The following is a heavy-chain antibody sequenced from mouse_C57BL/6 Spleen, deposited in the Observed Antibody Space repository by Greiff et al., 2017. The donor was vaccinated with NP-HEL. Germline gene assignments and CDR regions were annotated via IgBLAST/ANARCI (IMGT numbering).Heavy chain of an antibody. D-gene: IGHD1-1*01. Sequence: EVQLQQSGPELVKPGASVKISCKASGYSFTDYNMNWVKQSNGKSLEWIGVINPNYGTTSYNQKFKGKATLTVDQSSSTAYMQLNSLTSEDSAVYYCASEARTGSSSYWYFDVWGTGTTVTVSS. J-gene: IGHJ1*03. CDR2: INPNYGTT. CDR3: ASEARTGSSSYWYFDV. CDR1: GYSFTDYN. V-gene: IGHV1-39*01.